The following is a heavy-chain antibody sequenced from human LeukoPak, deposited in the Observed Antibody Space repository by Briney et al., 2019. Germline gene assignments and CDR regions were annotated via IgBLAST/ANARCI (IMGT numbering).Heavy chain of an antibody. CDR1: GYTFTGYY. CDR3: VVAGPQSLFFDY. D-gene: IGHD3-10*01. V-gene: IGHV1-2*02. J-gene: IGHJ4*02. Sequence: ASVKVSCKASGYTFTGYYMHWVRQAPGQGLEWMGWINPNSGGTNYAQKFQGRVTMTQDTSIRTAYMELSRLRYDDTAVYYCVVAGPQSLFFDYWGQGTLVTVSS. CDR2: INPNSGGT.